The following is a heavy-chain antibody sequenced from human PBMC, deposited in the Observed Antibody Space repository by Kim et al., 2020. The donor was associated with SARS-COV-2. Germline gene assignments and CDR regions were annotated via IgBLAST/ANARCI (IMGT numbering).Heavy chain of an antibody. CDR2: INQDGSEI. J-gene: IGHJ4*02. V-gene: IGHV3-7*03. Sequence: GGSLRVSCAASGFTFSSYWMSWVRQAPEKGLEWVANINQDGSEIYYVESVRGRFTISRDNAKNLLYLQMNGLRAEDTAVYYCARSNSGRAAGKVDSWGQGTLVTVSS. CDR3: ARSNSGRAAGKVDS. CDR1: GFTFSSYW. D-gene: IGHD6-13*01.